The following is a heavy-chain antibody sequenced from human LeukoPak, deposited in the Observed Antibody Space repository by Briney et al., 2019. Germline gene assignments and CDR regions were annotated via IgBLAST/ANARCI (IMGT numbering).Heavy chain of an antibody. D-gene: IGHD5-24*01. CDR1: GGSISSGSYD. J-gene: IGHJ4*02. Sequence: SETLSLTCTVSGGSISSGSYDWGWIRQPPGQGLEYIRSIAVSGSTYYNPSLQSRVTISVDASKNQFSLKLGSVTAADAAVYYCARQLPHGDGNKPGFDYWGQGTLVTVSS. CDR2: IAVSGST. CDR3: ARQLPHGDGNKPGFDY. V-gene: IGHV4-39*01.